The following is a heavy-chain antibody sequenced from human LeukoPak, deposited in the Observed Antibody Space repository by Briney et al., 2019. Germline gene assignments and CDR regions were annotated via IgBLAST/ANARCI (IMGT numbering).Heavy chain of an antibody. CDR2: ISGSGGST. CDR3: AKHDYGDSVPSGPYFGY. D-gene: IGHD4-17*01. CDR1: GFTFSSYA. V-gene: IGHV3-23*01. J-gene: IGHJ4*02. Sequence: GGSLRLSCAASGFTFSSYAMSWVRQAPGKGLEWVSAISGSGGSTYYADSVKGRFTISRDNSKNTLYLQMNSLRAEDTAVYYCAKHDYGDSVPSGPYFGYWGQGTLVTVTS.